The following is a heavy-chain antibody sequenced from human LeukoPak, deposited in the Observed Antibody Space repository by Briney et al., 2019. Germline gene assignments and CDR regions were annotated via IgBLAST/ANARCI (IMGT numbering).Heavy chain of an antibody. V-gene: IGHV3-23*01. CDR3: AKGSDYYDSSGCDY. Sequence: GGSLRLSCAAYGFTFSSYAMSWVRQAPGKGLEWVSAISGSGGSTYYADSVKGRFTISRDNSKNTLYLQMNSLRAEDTAVYYCAKGSDYYDSSGCDYWGQGTLVTVSS. CDR2: ISGSGGST. J-gene: IGHJ4*02. D-gene: IGHD3-22*01. CDR1: GFTFSSYA.